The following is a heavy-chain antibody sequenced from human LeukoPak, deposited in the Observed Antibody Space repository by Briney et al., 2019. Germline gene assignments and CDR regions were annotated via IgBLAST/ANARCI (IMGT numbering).Heavy chain of an antibody. Sequence: GGSLRLSCAASGFTFSSYSMNWVRQAPGKGLEWVSGISWNSGSIGCADSVKGRFTISRDNAKNSLYLQMNSLRAEDTALYYCAKDIGGDCSGGSCYSGRVPIYYFDYWGQGTLVTVSS. CDR3: AKDIGGDCSGGSCYSGRVPIYYFDY. D-gene: IGHD2-15*01. V-gene: IGHV3-9*01. J-gene: IGHJ4*02. CDR1: GFTFSSYS. CDR2: ISWNSGSI.